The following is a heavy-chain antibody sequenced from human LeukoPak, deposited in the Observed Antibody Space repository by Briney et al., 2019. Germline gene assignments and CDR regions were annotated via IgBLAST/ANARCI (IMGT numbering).Heavy chain of an antibody. D-gene: IGHD4-17*01. J-gene: IGHJ4*02. Sequence: PGGSLRLSCAACGFAINNYVMSWVRQAPGKGLEWVAVITGSGVNTYYADSVKGRFTISRDTSKNTLYLQMSSLRAEDTAIYSCAKGATYDYSEYYEDFWGQGTLVTVSS. V-gene: IGHV3-23*01. CDR2: ITGSGVNT. CDR3: AKGATYDYSEYYEDF. CDR1: GFAINNYV.